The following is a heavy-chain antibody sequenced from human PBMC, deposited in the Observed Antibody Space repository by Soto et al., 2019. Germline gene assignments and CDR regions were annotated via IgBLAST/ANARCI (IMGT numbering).Heavy chain of an antibody. CDR1: GDSVSSNSAA. J-gene: IGHJ6*02. CDR3: ARLEAWNYYYYYGMDA. CDR2: TYYRSKWYN. D-gene: IGHD1-1*01. Sequence: PSQTLSLTCAISGDSVSSNSAAWNWIRQSPSRGLEWLGRTYYRSKWYNDYAVSVKSRITINPDTSKNQFSLQLNSVTPEDTVVYYCARLEAWNYYYYYGMDAWGQGTTVTVSS. V-gene: IGHV6-1*01.